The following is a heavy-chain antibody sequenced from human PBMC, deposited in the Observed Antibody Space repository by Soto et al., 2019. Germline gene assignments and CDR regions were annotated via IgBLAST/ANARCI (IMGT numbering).Heavy chain of an antibody. CDR3: AKGGGNPDY. V-gene: IGHV3-23*01. D-gene: IGHD4-4*01. J-gene: IGHJ4*02. Sequence: XGSLRLSCSAAGLTFSNYGMSWVRQAPGKGLEWVSGISGSGATTYYADSVKGRFTISRDNSKNTLYLQMNSLRAEDTAVYYCAKGGGNPDYWGQGNLVTVSS. CDR1: GLTFSNYG. CDR2: ISGSGATT.